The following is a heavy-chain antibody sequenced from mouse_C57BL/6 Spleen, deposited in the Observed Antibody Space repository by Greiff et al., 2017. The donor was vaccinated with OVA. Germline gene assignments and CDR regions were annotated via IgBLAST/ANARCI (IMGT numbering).Heavy chain of an antibody. J-gene: IGHJ4*01. CDR3: TRRDSNYVNAMDY. CDR2: IRNKANNHAT. D-gene: IGHD2-5*01. CDR1: GFTFSDAW. V-gene: IGHV6-6*01. Sequence: EVKLMESGGGLVQPGGSMKLSCAASGFTFSDAWMDWVRQSPEKGLEWVAEIRNKANNHATYYAESVKGRFTISRDDSKSSVYLQMNSLRAEDTGIYYCTRRDSNYVNAMDYWGQGTSVTVSS.